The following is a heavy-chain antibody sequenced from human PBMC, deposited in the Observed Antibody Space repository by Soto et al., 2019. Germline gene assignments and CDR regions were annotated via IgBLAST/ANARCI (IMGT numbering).Heavy chain of an antibody. CDR3: ATLQYSSSWYAYYYGMDV. CDR1: GGPISSGGYY. J-gene: IGHJ6*02. CDR2: NYYSGST. Sequence: ASETLSLTCTVSGGPISSGGYYWTWIRQHPGKGLEWIGYNYYSGSTNYNPSLKSRVTISVDTSKNQFSLKLSSVTAADTAVYYCATLQYSSSWYAYYYGMDVWGQGTTVTSP. D-gene: IGHD6-13*01. V-gene: IGHV4-61*08.